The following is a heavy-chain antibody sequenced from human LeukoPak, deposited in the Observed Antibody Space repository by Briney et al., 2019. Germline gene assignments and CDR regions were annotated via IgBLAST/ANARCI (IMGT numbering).Heavy chain of an antibody. V-gene: IGHV5-51*01. CDR2: IYPGDSDT. Sequence: PGESPNISWKGSGYRFTRYWIGRVRQMPGKGLEWMGIIYPGDSDTRYSPSFQGQVTISADKSISTAYLQWSSLKASDTAMYYCARLYDSSRYFYFDYWGQGTLVTVSS. J-gene: IGHJ4*02. CDR1: GYRFTRYW. D-gene: IGHD3-22*01. CDR3: ARLYDSSRYFYFDY.